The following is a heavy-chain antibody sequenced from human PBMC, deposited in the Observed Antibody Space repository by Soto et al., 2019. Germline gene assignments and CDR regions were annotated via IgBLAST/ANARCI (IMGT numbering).Heavy chain of an antibody. D-gene: IGHD4-17*01. J-gene: IGHJ6*02. V-gene: IGHV3-23*01. CDR3: TTSNILPRNYYYGMDV. Sequence: LRLSFAASGFTFSSYAMSWVRQAPGKGLEWVSAISGSGGSTYYADSVKGRFTISRDNSKNTLYLQMNSLRAEDTAVYYCTTSNILPRNYYYGMDVWGQGTTVTVSS. CDR2: ISGSGGST. CDR1: GFTFSSYA.